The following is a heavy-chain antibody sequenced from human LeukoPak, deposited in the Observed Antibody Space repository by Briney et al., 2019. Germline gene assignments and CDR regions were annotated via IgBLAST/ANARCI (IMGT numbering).Heavy chain of an antibody. CDR2: INNDGSST. V-gene: IGHV3-74*03. J-gene: IGHJ4*02. Sequence: PGGSLRLSCAASGFTFSSYGMHWVRQAPGKGLVWVSHINNDGSSTKYADSVKGRFTISRDNAKNTLYLQMNSLRAEDTAVYYCAKDDSGSYYYWGQGTLVTVSS. CDR1: GFTFSSYG. D-gene: IGHD1-26*01. CDR3: AKDDSGSYYY.